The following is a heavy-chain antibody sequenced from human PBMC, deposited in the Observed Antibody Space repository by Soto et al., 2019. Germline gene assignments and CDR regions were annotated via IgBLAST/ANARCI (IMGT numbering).Heavy chain of an antibody. J-gene: IGHJ4*02. CDR1: GFTFSSYG. V-gene: IGHV3-30*18. D-gene: IGHD6-13*01. CDR3: AKDSGRRIAAAGKGPFDY. Sequence: QVQLVESGGGVVQPGRSLRLSCAASGFTFSSYGMHWVRQAPGKGLEWVAVISYDGSNKYYADSVKGRFTISRDNSKNTLYLQMNSLRAEDTAVYYCAKDSGRRIAAAGKGPFDYWGQGTLVTVSS. CDR2: ISYDGSNK.